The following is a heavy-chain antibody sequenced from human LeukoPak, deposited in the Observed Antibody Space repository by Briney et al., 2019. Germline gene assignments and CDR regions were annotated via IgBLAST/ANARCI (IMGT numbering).Heavy chain of an antibody. Sequence: SETLSPTCTVSGGSISSSNYYWGWIRQPPGMGLEWIGTIYYGGSTYYNPSLKSRVTISVDTSKNQFSLKLSSVTAADTAVYFCARDSVAGYAFDIWGRGTMVTVSS. CDR2: IYYGGST. D-gene: IGHD6-19*01. CDR1: GGSISSSNYY. CDR3: ARDSVAGYAFDI. J-gene: IGHJ3*02. V-gene: IGHV4-39*02.